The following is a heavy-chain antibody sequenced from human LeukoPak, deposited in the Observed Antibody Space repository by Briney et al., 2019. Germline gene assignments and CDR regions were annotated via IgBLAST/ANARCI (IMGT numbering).Heavy chain of an antibody. J-gene: IGHJ3*02. CDR3: AREGLVEMATKGVAFDI. CDR1: GFTVSSNY. V-gene: IGHV3-66*01. D-gene: IGHD5-24*01. CDR2: IYSGGST. Sequence: GGSLRLSCAASGFTVSSNYMSWVRQAPGKGLEWASVIYSGGSTYYADSVKGRFTISRDNSKNTLYLQMNSLRAEDTAVYYCAREGLVEMATKGVAFDIWGQGTMVTVSS.